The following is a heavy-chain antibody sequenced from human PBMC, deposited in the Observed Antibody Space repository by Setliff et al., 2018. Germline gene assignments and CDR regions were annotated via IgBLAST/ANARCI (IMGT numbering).Heavy chain of an antibody. CDR2: ISPYNGNT. J-gene: IGHJ4*02. V-gene: IGHV1-2*02. D-gene: IGHD5-18*01. Sequence: ASVKVSCKDFGDTLRSHAFHWVRQAPGQGLEWMGWISPYNGNTNSAQRFQGRVTMTRDTSISTAYMELSSLRSDDTAVYYCARFSGHNYGSFDSWGQGTLVTVSS. CDR3: ARFSGHNYGSFDS. CDR1: GDTLRSHA.